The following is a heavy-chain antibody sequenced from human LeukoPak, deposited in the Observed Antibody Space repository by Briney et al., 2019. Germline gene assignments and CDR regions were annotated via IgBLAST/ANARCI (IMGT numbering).Heavy chain of an antibody. CDR2: ISAYNGKA. J-gene: IGHJ5*02. CDR3: ARSPVTTWWFDP. CDR1: GYTFTSYG. V-gene: IGHV1-18*01. Sequence: ASVKVSCKASGYTFTSYGISWVRQAPGQGLEWMGWISAYNGKANYAQQLQGRVTMTTDTSTSTVYMELRSLKSDDTAVYYCARSPVTTWWFDPWGQGTLVTVSS. D-gene: IGHD4-17*01.